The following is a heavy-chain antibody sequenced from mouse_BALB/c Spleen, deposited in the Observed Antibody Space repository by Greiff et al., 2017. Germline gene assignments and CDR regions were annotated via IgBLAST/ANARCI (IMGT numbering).Heavy chain of an antibody. CDR2: IRSKSNNYAP. V-gene: IGHV10-1*02. J-gene: IGHJ4*01. CDR3: VRRGGDY. CDR1: GFTFNTYA. Sequence: EVQLVESGGGLVQPKGSLKLSCAASGFTFNTYAMNWVRQAPGKGLEWVARIRSKSNNYAPYYADSVKARFTISSDDSQSMLYLQMNNVKTEDTAMYYCVRRGGDYWGQGTSVTVSA.